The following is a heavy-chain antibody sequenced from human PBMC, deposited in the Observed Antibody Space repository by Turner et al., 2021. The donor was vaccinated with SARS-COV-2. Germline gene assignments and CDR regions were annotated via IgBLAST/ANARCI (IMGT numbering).Heavy chain of an antibody. J-gene: IGHJ5*02. V-gene: IGHV4-31*03. Sequence: QVQLQESGTGLVKPSQTLSLTRTVSGGSMSSGGYYWSWVRQHPVQALEWIRYIYSSRNTYYNPPLKSRLTISVATSKNQFSLKLSSVSAADTAFYYCARQGMITVGGVFVMGSDWFDPWGQGTLVTVSS. D-gene: IGHD3-16*02. CDR2: IYSSRNT. CDR3: ARQGMITVGGVFVMGSDWFDP. CDR1: GGSMSSGGYY.